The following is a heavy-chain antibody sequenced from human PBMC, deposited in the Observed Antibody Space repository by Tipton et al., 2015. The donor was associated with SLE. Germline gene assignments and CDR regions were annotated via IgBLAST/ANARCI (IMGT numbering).Heavy chain of an antibody. J-gene: IGHJ5*02. CDR2: IYYSGST. CDR1: GDSINSDGYF. D-gene: IGHD3-3*02. CDR3: ARGPPFMEWERNWFDP. Sequence: PGLVKPSQTLSLTCTVSGDSINSDGYFWTWIRQPPGKGLEWIGYIYYSGSTNYNPSLKSRVTISVDTSKNQFSLKLSSVTAADTAVYYCARGPPFMEWERNWFDPWGQGTQVTVSS. V-gene: IGHV4-61*08.